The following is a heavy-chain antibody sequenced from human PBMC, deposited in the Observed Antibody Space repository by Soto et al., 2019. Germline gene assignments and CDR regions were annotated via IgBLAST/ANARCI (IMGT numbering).Heavy chain of an antibody. Sequence: PSETLSLTCTVSGGSISSYYWSWIRQPPGKGLEWIGYIYYSGSTNYNPSLKSRVTISVDTSKNQFSLKLSSVTAADTAVYYCARGIVGATLSKFDYWGQGTLVTVSS. D-gene: IGHD1-26*01. CDR2: IYYSGST. J-gene: IGHJ4*02. CDR1: GGSISSYY. V-gene: IGHV4-59*01. CDR3: ARGIVGATLSKFDY.